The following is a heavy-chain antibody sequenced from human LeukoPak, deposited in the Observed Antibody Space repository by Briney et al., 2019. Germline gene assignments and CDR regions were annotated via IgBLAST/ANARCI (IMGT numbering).Heavy chain of an antibody. V-gene: IGHV3-21*04. CDR1: GLTSICNS. CDR3: SRDSALAAFNY. CDR2: ISCRGDSI. Sequence: GGSLRLSCAISGLTSICNSMNWVRQAPGKGLEWVSTISCRGDSIYYADSFKGRFTTSGDNAKSSLYLQMTSLRADDTAVYYCSRDSALAAFNYWGQGTLVTVSS. D-gene: IGHD6-19*01. J-gene: IGHJ4*02.